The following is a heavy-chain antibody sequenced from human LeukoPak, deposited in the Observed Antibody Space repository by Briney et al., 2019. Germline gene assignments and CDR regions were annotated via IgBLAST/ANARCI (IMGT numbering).Heavy chain of an antibody. CDR1: GGSFSGYY. J-gene: IGHJ4*02. D-gene: IGHD3-10*01. Sequence: SETLSLTCAVYGGSFSGYYWSWLRQPPGKGLEWIGEINHSGSTNYNPSLKSRVTISVDTSKNQFSLKLSSVTAADTAVYYCAKHYMGSYDNRGLDSWGQGTLVTVSS. V-gene: IGHV4-34*01. CDR3: AKHYMGSYDNRGLDS. CDR2: INHSGST.